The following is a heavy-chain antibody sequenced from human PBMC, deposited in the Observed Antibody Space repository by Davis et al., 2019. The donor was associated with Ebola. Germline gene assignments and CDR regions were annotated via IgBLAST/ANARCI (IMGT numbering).Heavy chain of an antibody. J-gene: IGHJ4*02. Sequence: MPSETLSLTCTVSGGSISSSSYFWGCIRQPPGKGLECIGSIYYSGSTYYNSSLKSRVTISVDTSKIHFSLKLSSVTAADTAVYYCARHGEWLRTYFDYWGQGTLVTVS. D-gene: IGHD5-12*01. CDR2: IYYSGST. CDR1: GGSISSSSYF. CDR3: ARHGEWLRTYFDY. V-gene: IGHV4-39*01.